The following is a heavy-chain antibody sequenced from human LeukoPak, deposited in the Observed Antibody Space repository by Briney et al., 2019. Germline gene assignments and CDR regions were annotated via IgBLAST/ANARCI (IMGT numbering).Heavy chain of an antibody. CDR1: GGSFSGYY. CDR3: ARGRFSQDTVVVRSVGNFDY. V-gene: IGHV4-34*01. Sequence: ASETLSLTCAVYGGSFSGYYWSWIRQPPGKGLEWIGEINHSGSTNYNPSLKRRVTISVDTSKNQFSLKLSSVTAADTAVYYCARGRFSQDTVVVRSVGNFDYWGQGTLVTVSS. J-gene: IGHJ4*02. D-gene: IGHD2-2*01. CDR2: INHSGST.